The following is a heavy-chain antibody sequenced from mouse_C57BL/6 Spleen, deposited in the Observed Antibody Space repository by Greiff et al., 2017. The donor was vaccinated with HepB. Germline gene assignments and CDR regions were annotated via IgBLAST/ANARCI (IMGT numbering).Heavy chain of an antibody. CDR1: GYAFSSYW. CDR2: IYPGDGDT. Sequence: VQLQQSGAELVKPGASVKISCKASGYAFSSYWMNWVKQRPGKGLEWIGQIYPGDGDTNYNGKFKGKATLTADKSSSTAYMQLSSLTSEDSAVYFGARSAYGNYFDYWGQGTTLTVSS. V-gene: IGHV1-80*01. CDR3: ARSAYGNYFDY. D-gene: IGHD2-1*01. J-gene: IGHJ2*01.